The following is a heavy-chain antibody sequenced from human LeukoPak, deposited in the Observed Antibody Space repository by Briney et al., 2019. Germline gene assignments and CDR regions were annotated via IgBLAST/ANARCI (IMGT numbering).Heavy chain of an antibody. Sequence: PGGSLRLSCAPSGFTFSTYATSWVRLAPGKGLEWVSGISGSGGSTYYADSVKGRFTSSRDNSNNTLYVQMNSLRVEDTAVYYCAKSGGLSGSGRLAMDVWGQGTTVTVSS. V-gene: IGHV3-23*01. CDR2: ISGSGGST. J-gene: IGHJ6*02. CDR3: AKSGGLSGSGRLAMDV. CDR1: GFTFSTYA. D-gene: IGHD3-10*01.